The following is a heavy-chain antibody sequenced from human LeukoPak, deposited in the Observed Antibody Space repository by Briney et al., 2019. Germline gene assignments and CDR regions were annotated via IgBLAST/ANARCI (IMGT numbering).Heavy chain of an antibody. CDR3: ARPASSTNNAFDI. J-gene: IGHJ3*02. D-gene: IGHD2-2*01. CDR2: IYYSGST. Sequence: PSGTPSRPCTVSAGSISSSYYNSGWSREPPGEGLGWVGSIYYSGSTYYYPSLKSRLTISVDTTKNRFSLQLSSVTAADTAVYYCARPASSTNNAFDIWGQGTMVTVSS. CDR1: AGSISSSYYN. V-gene: IGHV4-39*01.